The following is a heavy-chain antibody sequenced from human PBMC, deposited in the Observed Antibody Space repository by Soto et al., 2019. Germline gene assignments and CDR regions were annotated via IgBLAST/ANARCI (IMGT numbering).Heavy chain of an antibody. CDR3: ARDGGDTMIVVADDYYGMDV. CDR1: GFTFSSYG. Sequence: GGSLRLSCAASGFTFSSYGMHWVRQAPGKGLEWVAVIWYDGSNKYYADSVKGRFTISRDNSKNTLYLQMNSLRAEDTAVYYCARDGGDTMIVVADDYYGMDVWGQGTTVTVSS. V-gene: IGHV3-33*01. D-gene: IGHD3-22*01. J-gene: IGHJ6*02. CDR2: IWYDGSNK.